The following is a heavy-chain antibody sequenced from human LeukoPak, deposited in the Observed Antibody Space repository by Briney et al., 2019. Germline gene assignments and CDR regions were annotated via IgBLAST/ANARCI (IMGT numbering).Heavy chain of an antibody. D-gene: IGHD6-19*01. CDR2: IGNRGSPI. Sequence: PGGSLRLSCAASGFTLGDYYMSWIRQSPEKGLEWLSYIGNRGSPIYDADSVKGRFTISRDNSKNTLYLQMNSLRAEDTAVYYCAKGVYGYSSGWYLGFSYYFDYWGQGTLVTVSS. V-gene: IGHV3-11*01. J-gene: IGHJ4*02. CDR1: GFTLGDYY. CDR3: AKGVYGYSSGWYLGFSYYFDY.